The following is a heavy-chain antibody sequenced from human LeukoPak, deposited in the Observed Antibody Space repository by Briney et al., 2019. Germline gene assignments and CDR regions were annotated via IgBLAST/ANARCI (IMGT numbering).Heavy chain of an antibody. V-gene: IGHV4-59*08. CDR1: GGSISSYY. Sequence: SETLSLTCTVSGGSISSYYWSWIRQPPGKGLEWIGYIYYSGSTNYNPSLKSRVTISVDTSKTQLSLKLSSVTAADTAVYYCARLKVYSGSYPSPDYWGQGTLVTVSS. CDR2: IYYSGST. D-gene: IGHD1-26*01. CDR3: ARLKVYSGSYPSPDY. J-gene: IGHJ4*02.